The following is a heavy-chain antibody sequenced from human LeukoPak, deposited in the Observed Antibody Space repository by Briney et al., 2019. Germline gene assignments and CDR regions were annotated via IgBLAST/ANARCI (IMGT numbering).Heavy chain of an antibody. Sequence: SETLSLTCAVYGGSFSGYYWSWIRQPPGKGLEWIGEINHSGSTNYNPSLKSRVTISVDTSKNQFSLNLTSVTAADTAVYYCARMLATNLAFDIWGQGTLVTVSS. CDR2: INHSGST. CDR3: ARMLATNLAFDI. D-gene: IGHD5-24*01. J-gene: IGHJ3*02. V-gene: IGHV4-34*01. CDR1: GGSFSGYY.